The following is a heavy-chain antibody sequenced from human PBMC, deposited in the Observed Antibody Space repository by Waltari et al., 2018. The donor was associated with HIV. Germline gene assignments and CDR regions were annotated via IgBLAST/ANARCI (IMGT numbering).Heavy chain of an antibody. CDR3: ASIAYCGGDCYPRGMDV. CDR1: GFTVSSNY. J-gene: IGHJ6*02. CDR2: IYSGGRT. D-gene: IGHD2-21*02. V-gene: IGHV3-66*01. Sequence: EVQLVESGGGLVQPGGSLRLSCAASGFTVSSNYMSWVRPAPGKGLGWVSVIYSGGRTYYADSVKGRFTISRDNSKNTLYLQMNSLRAEDTAVYYCASIAYCGGDCYPRGMDVWGQGTTVTVSS.